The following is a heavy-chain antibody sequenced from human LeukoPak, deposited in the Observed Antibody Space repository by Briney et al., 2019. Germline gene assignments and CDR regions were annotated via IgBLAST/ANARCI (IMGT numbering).Heavy chain of an antibody. CDR3: ARGPPAFSSVAVDY. D-gene: IGHD6-19*01. V-gene: IGHV3-74*01. CDR1: GFTFSTSW. CDR2: INSDGSNT. Sequence: GGSLRLSCGASGFTFSTSWMNWVRQAPGKGLVWVSQINSDGSNTNYADSVKGRFTISRDNAKNTLYLQMNSLRAEDTAVYYCARGPPAFSSVAVDYWGQGTLVTVSS. J-gene: IGHJ4*02.